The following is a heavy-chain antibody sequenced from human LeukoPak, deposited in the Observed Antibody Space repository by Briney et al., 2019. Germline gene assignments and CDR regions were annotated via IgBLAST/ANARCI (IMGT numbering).Heavy chain of an antibody. CDR1: GFTFSSYS. Sequence: GGSLRLSCAASGFTFSSYSMNWVRQAPGKGLEWVSSISSSSIYIYYADSVKGRFTISRDNAKNSLYLQMNSLRAEDTAVYYCARDLLLFSEGENWFDPWGQGTLVTVSS. J-gene: IGHJ5*02. CDR3: ARDLLLFSEGENWFDP. D-gene: IGHD2-15*01. V-gene: IGHV3-21*01. CDR2: ISSSSIYI.